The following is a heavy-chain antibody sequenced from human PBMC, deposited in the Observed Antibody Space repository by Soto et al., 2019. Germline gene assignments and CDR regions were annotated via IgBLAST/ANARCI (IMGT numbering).Heavy chain of an antibody. CDR3: ARLGSTRRFDP. D-gene: IGHD3-10*02. Sequence: GESLKISCKGSGYNFISSWITWVRQMPGKGLEWMGTIDPGDSYTNYSPSFQGHVTISADKSITTAYLQWSSLQASDTAMYYCARLGSTRRFDPWGQGTLVTVPQ. V-gene: IGHV5-10-1*01. J-gene: IGHJ5*02. CDR2: IDPGDSYT. CDR1: GYNFISSW.